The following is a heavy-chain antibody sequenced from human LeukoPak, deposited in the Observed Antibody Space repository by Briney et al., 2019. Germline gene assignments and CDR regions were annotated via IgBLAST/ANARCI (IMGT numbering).Heavy chain of an antibody. CDR1: GGSISSYY. CDR2: MFYSGGT. CDR3: ARLVNSPRGAFDI. V-gene: IGHV4-39*01. D-gene: IGHD4-23*01. J-gene: IGHJ3*02. Sequence: SETLSLTCTVSGGSISSYYWSWIRQPPGKGLEWIGSMFYSGGTYYNPSLKSRVTMSVDTSKNQFSLKLSSATAADTAVYYCARLVNSPRGAFDIWGQGTMVTVSS.